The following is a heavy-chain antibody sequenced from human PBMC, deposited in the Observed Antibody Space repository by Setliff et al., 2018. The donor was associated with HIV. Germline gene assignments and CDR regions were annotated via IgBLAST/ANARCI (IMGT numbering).Heavy chain of an antibody. V-gene: IGHV4-39*01. D-gene: IGHD4-17*01. J-gene: IGHJ5*02. CDR1: GGPTNSGSYH. CDR3: ARHDYGDNNWLDP. Sequence: SETLSLTCTVSGGPTNSGSYHWGWIRQPPGKGLEWIGTIFYTGTGTTYSNPSLTSRVTISIDTSKNQFSLKLRSVTAADTAVYYCARHDYGDNNWLDPWG. CDR2: IFYTGTGTT.